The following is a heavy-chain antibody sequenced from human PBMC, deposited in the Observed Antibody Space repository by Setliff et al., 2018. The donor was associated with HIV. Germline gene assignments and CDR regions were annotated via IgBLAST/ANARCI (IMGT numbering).Heavy chain of an antibody. CDR2: INHTGRT. J-gene: IGHJ6*03. D-gene: IGHD2-8*02. V-gene: IGHV4-34*01. Sequence: SETLSLTCAVYGGSFSDNYWSWIRQSPGKGLEWIWEINHTGRTKYSPSLRSRVSISVDTSKNQFSLKLSSVTAADTAVYYCARVSSTYWYSIFRNYYYHMDVWGKGTTVTVSS. CDR1: GGSFSDNY. CDR3: ARVSSTYWYSIFRNYYYHMDV.